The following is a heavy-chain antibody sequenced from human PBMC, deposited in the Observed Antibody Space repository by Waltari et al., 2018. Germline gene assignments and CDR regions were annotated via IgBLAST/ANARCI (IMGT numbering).Heavy chain of an antibody. CDR2: ISYDGSNK. J-gene: IGHJ4*02. Sequence: QVQLVESGGGVVQPGRSRRLSCAASGFTFSTYVLNWVRPAPGKGLEWVAVISYDGSNKYYADSVKGRFTISRDNSKNTLYLQMNSLRPEDTAVYYCAKEPESYTSDLAFDYWGQGTLVTVSS. CDR3: AKEPESYTSDLAFDY. V-gene: IGHV3-30*18. CDR1: GFTFSTYV. D-gene: IGHD6-19*01.